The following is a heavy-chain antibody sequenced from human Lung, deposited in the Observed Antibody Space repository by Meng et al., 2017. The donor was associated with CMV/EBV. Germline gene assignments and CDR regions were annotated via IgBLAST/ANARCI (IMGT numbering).Heavy chain of an antibody. J-gene: IGHJ4*02. D-gene: IGHD5-24*01. CDR2: IYYTGST. V-gene: IGHV4-31*03. CDR1: GGSIGSGGYY. CDR3: AREAGRDGYATPKFDY. Sequence: QDAGPELVKPSPTRARTFTVPGGSIGSGGYYWSWIRQHPGKSLEWIGYIYYTGSTFYNPSLKSRVTISVDTSKNQFSLKLIPATAADTAVYYCAREAGRDGYATPKFDYWGQGTLVTVSS.